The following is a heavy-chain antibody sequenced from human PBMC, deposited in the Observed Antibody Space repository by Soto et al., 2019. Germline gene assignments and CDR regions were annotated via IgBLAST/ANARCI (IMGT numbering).Heavy chain of an antibody. D-gene: IGHD2-2*01. CDR3: ARGEVPAAMGYMDV. V-gene: IGHV4-31*03. Sequence: PSETLSLTCTVSGGSISSGGYYWSWIRQHPGKGLEWIGYIYYSGSTYCNPSLKSRVTISVDTSKNQFSLKLSSVTAADTAVYYCARGEVPAAMGYMDVWGKGTTVTVSS. J-gene: IGHJ6*03. CDR2: IYYSGST. CDR1: GGSISSGGYY.